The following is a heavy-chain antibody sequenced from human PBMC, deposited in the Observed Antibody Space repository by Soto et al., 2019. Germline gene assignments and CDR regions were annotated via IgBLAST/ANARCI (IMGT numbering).Heavy chain of an antibody. J-gene: IGHJ4*02. V-gene: IGHV5-51*01. CDR2: IYPGDSDT. CDR1: GYSFTSYW. Sequence: GESLKISCKGSGYSFTSYWIGWVRQMPGKGLEWMGIIYPGDSDTRYSPSFQGQVTISADKSISTAYLQLNSLRAEDTAVYYCARGGAYGDYRSDFWGQGTLVTVSS. CDR3: ARGGAYGDYRSDF. D-gene: IGHD4-17*01.